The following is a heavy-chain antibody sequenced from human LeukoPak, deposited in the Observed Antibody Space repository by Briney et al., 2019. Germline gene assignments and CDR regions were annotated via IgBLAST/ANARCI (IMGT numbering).Heavy chain of an antibody. J-gene: IGHJ4*02. CDR2: ISGSGGST. CDR3: AKDPGYSSSSAFDY. CDR1: GFTFSSYA. D-gene: IGHD6-6*01. Sequence: GGSLRLSCAASGFTFSSYAMSWVRQAPGKGLEWVSAISGSGGSTYYADSVEGRFTISRDNSKNTLYPQMNSLRAEDTAVYYCAKDPGYSSSSAFDYWGQGTLVTVSS. V-gene: IGHV3-23*01.